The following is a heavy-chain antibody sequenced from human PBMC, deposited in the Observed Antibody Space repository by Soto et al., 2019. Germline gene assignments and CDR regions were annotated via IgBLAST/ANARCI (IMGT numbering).Heavy chain of an antibody. J-gene: IGHJ6*01. CDR3: TTDIVIMAYGRYYYYYGMDV. CDR2: IKSEPDGGTA. D-gene: IGHD2-8*01. Sequence: PWWSPLLHCATSRLTFSNAWMSWVRQAPGIGPEWVRRIKSEPDGGTADYAAPVKGRFTISRDDSKNTLYLQMNRLKTEDTAVYYCTTDIVIMAYGRYYYYYGMDVWGQGTPVTVSS. CDR1: RLTFSNAW. V-gene: IGHV3-15*01.